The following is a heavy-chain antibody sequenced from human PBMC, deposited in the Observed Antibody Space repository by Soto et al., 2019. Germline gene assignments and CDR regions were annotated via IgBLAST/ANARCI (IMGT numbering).Heavy chain of an antibody. Sequence: ASVKVSCKASGYTFTSYYMHWVRQAPGQGLEWMGIINPSGGSTSYAQKFQGRVTMTRDTSTSTVYMELSSLRSEDTAVYYCARELRKKIVVVTLGAFDIWGQGTMVTV. V-gene: IGHV1-46*01. CDR1: GYTFTSYY. CDR3: ARELRKKIVVVTLGAFDI. J-gene: IGHJ3*02. D-gene: IGHD3-22*01. CDR2: INPSGGST.